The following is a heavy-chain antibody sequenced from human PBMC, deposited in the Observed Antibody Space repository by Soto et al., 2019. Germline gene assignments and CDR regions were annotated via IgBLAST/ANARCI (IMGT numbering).Heavy chain of an antibody. Sequence: QVQLVQSGAEVKKPGSSVKVSCKASGGTFSSYTISWVRQAPGQGLEWMGRIIPILGIANYAQKFQGRVTITADKSTSTAYMELSSLRSEDTAVYYCARARRGSGGSYGLPLDYWGQGTLVTVSS. V-gene: IGHV1-69*02. CDR3: ARARRGSGGSYGLPLDY. CDR2: IIPILGIA. D-gene: IGHD1-26*01. J-gene: IGHJ4*02. CDR1: GGTFSSYT.